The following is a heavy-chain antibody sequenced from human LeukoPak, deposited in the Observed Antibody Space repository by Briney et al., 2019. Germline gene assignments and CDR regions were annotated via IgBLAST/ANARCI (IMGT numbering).Heavy chain of an antibody. CDR1: GYTFTGYY. V-gene: IGHV1-2*02. Sequence: ASVKVSCKASGYTFTGYYMHWVRQAPGQGLEWMAWINPNSGGTNYAQKFQGRVTMTRDTSISTAYMELSRLRSDDTAVYYCARGEQQLVTDDNWFDPWGQGTLVTVSS. CDR3: ARGEQQLVTDDNWFDP. J-gene: IGHJ5*02. D-gene: IGHD6-13*01. CDR2: INPNSGGT.